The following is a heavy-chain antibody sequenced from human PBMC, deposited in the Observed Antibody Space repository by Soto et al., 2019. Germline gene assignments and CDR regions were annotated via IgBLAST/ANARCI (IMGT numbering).Heavy chain of an antibody. D-gene: IGHD3-9*01. CDR1: GFTFATYT. CDR2: IYSGGST. V-gene: IGHV3-66*01. CDR3: ARDPRYYDILTGFYYYYGMDV. Sequence: GSLRLSCAASGFTFATYTMSWVRQAPGKGLEWVSVIYSGGSTYYADSVKGRFTISRDNSKNTLYLQMNSLRAEDTAVYYCARDPRYYDILTGFYYYYGMDVWGQGTTVTVSS. J-gene: IGHJ6*02.